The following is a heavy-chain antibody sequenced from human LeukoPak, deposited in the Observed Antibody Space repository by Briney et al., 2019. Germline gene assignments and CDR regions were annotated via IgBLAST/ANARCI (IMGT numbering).Heavy chain of an antibody. V-gene: IGHV4-59*01. CDR1: GGSISCYY. CDR2: MYYSGTI. Sequence: SETLSLTCTVSGGSISCYYWRWIRQPPGKGREGIGYMYYSGTIHYNPSLKSRVTISVDTSKNQFSLKLSSVTAADTATYYCARAWATDYFDYWGQGTLVTASS. J-gene: IGHJ4*02. CDR3: ARAWATDYFDY.